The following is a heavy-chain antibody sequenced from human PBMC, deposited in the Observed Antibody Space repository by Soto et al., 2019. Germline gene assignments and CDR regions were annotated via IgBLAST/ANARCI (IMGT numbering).Heavy chain of an antibody. CDR2: ISSSSSYI. J-gene: IGHJ4*02. Sequence: EVQLVESGGGLVKPGGSLRLSCAASGFTFSSYSMNWVRQAPGKGLEGVSSISSSSSYIYYADSVKGRFTISKDNAKNSLYLQMNSLRAEDTAVYYCASPHISVAGTFDYWGQGTLVTVSS. CDR3: ASPHISVAGTFDY. V-gene: IGHV3-21*01. CDR1: GFTFSSYS. D-gene: IGHD6-19*01.